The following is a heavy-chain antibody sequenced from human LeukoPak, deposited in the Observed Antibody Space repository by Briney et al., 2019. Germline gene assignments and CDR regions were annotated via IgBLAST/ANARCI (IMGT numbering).Heavy chain of an antibody. CDR2: IYYSGHT. CDR1: GGSISGYY. J-gene: IGHJ4*02. Sequence: SETLSLTCTASGGSISGYYWSWIRQPPGKGLEWIAYIYYSGHTNYNPSLKSRVTISVDTSKNQFSLKLSSVTAADTAVYYCARNEEGFRGTSFVYWGQGTLVTVSS. D-gene: IGHD3-10*01. CDR3: ARNEEGFRGTSFVY. V-gene: IGHV4-59*08.